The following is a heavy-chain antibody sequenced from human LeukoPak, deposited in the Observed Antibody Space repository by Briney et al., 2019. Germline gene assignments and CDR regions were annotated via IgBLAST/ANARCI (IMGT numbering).Heavy chain of an antibody. Sequence: PGGSLRLSCAASGFTFTSYCMSWVRQGPGKGLLWVSRINADGSTTTYADSVKGRFTISRDNAMNTVYLEMNSLRPEDTATYYCTTSVTLRYFDSWGQGALVTVSS. CDR2: INADGSTT. J-gene: IGHJ4*02. D-gene: IGHD2-21*02. CDR3: TTSVTLRYFDS. V-gene: IGHV3-74*01. CDR1: GFTFTSYC.